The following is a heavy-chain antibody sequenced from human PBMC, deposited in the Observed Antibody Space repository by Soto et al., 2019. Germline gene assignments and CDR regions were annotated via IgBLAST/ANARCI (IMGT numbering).Heavy chain of an antibody. CDR2: INAGNGNT. J-gene: IGHJ6*02. Sequence: GASVKVSCKASGYTFTSYAMHWVRQAPGQRLEWMGWINAGNGNTKYSQKFQGRVTITRDTSASTAYMELSSLRSEDTAVYYCARFLEYYYGSGSYYRGYYYYGMDVWGQGTTVTVSS. CDR3: ARFLEYYYGSGSYYRGYYYYGMDV. CDR1: GYTFTSYA. D-gene: IGHD3-10*01. V-gene: IGHV1-3*01.